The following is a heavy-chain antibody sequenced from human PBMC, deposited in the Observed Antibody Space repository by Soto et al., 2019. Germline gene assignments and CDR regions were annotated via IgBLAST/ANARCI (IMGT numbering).Heavy chain of an antibody. Sequence: QVQLVESGGGVIQAGRSLRLSCAASGFTFTNYGMHWVRQAPGKGLEWVALISKDGSKNHSADSVRGRFTISRDNSKNTLYPQMNSQRAEDTAVYYCAKDQGSGWYLGAFDIWGQGTMVIVSS. V-gene: IGHV3-30*18. J-gene: IGHJ3*02. CDR2: ISKDGSKN. CDR1: GFTFTNYG. D-gene: IGHD6-19*01. CDR3: AKDQGSGWYLGAFDI.